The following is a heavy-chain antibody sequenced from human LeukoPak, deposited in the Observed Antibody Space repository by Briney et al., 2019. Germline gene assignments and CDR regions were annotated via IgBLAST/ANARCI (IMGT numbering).Heavy chain of an antibody. Sequence: PGGSLRLSYAASGFTFSSFERNWVRQAPGKGLEWVSYISSSGSTIYYADSVKGRFTISRDNAKNSLYLQMNSLRAEDTAVYYCARRVTYNWNYVDYWGQGTLVTVSS. CDR1: GFTFSSFE. V-gene: IGHV3-48*03. J-gene: IGHJ4*02. CDR2: ISSSGSTI. CDR3: ARRVTYNWNYVDY. D-gene: IGHD1-20*01.